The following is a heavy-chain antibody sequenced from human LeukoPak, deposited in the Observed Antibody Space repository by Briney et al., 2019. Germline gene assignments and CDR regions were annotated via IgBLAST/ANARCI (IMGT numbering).Heavy chain of an antibody. Sequence: SETLSLTCTVSGGSISSYYWSWIRQPPGKGLEYIGYIYYSGYTNYNPSLKSRVTISVETSKNQFSLKLSSVTAADTAVYYCARVTGYMIEDYFDYWGQGTLVTVSS. CDR1: GGSISSYY. CDR3: ARVTGYMIEDYFDY. D-gene: IGHD3-22*01. V-gene: IGHV4-59*01. J-gene: IGHJ4*02. CDR2: IYYSGYT.